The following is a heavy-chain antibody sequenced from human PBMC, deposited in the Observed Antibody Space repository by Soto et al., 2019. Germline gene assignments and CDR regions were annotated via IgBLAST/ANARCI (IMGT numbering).Heavy chain of an antibody. Sequence: SETLSLTCTVSGGSISSYYWSWIRQPPGKGLEWIGYIYYSGSTNYNPSLKSRVTISVDTSKNQFSLKLSSVTAADTAVYYCARSQAGASVGYYYYMAVWGKGTTVTVSS. CDR1: GGSISSYY. CDR3: ARSQAGASVGYYYYMAV. J-gene: IGHJ6*03. CDR2: IYYSGST. V-gene: IGHV4-59*08. D-gene: IGHD1-26*01.